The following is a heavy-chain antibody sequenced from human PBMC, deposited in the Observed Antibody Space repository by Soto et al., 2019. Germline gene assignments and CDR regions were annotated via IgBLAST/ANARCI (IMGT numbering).Heavy chain of an antibody. D-gene: IGHD3-10*02. V-gene: IGHV3-21*01. CDR2: ISSSSSYI. CDR3: ARGATTAVTTLFGD. Sequence: EVQLVESGGGLVKPGGSLRLSCAASGFTFSSYSMNWVRQAPGKVLEWVSSISSSSSYIYYADSVKGRFTISRDNAKNSLYLQMNSLRAEDTAVYYCARGATTAVTTLFGDWGQGTLVTVSS. J-gene: IGHJ1*01. CDR1: GFTFSSYS.